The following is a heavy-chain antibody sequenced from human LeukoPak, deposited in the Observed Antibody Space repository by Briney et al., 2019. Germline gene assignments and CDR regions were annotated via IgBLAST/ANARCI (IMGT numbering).Heavy chain of an antibody. CDR2: INPNSGGT. J-gene: IGHJ3*02. V-gene: IGHV1-2*02. CDR3: ARVLGMGYPELAAAEENAFDI. D-gene: IGHD6-13*01. Sequence: GASVKVSCKASGYTFTGYYMHWVRQAPGQGLEWMGWINPNSGGTNYAQKFQGRATMTRDTSISTAYMELSRLRSDDTAVYYCARVLGMGYPELAAAEENAFDIWGQGTMVTVSS. CDR1: GYTFTGYY.